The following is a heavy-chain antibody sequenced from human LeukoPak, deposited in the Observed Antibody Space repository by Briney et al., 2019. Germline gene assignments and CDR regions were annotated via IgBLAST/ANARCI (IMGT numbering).Heavy chain of an antibody. CDR1: GFTFSSYG. J-gene: IGHJ4*02. Sequence: GGSLRLSCAASGFTFSSYGMHWVRQAPGKGLEWVAFIRYDGSNKYYADSVKGRFTISRDNSKNTLYLQMNSLRAEDTAVYYCAKDRRGYSSSWCNCCLDYWGQGTLVTVSS. D-gene: IGHD6-13*01. V-gene: IGHV3-30*02. CDR2: IRYDGSNK. CDR3: AKDRRGYSSSWCNCCLDY.